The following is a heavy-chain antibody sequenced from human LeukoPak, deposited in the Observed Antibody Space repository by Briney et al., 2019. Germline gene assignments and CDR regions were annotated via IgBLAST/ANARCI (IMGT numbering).Heavy chain of an antibody. V-gene: IGHV1-69*13. J-gene: IGHJ6*03. CDR1: GGTFSSYA. Sequence: SVKVSCKASGGTFSSYAISWVRQAPGQGLEWMGGIIPIFGTTNYPQKFQGRVTITADESTATAYMELSGLRSEDTAVYYCARGRGITVVGDVHGGDYYYYYMDVWGRGTTVTVSS. D-gene: IGHD3-10*01. CDR3: ARGRGITVVGDVHGGDYYYYYMDV. CDR2: IIPIFGTT.